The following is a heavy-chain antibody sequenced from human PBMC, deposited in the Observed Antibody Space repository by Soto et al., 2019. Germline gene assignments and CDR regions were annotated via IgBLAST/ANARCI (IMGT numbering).Heavy chain of an antibody. CDR1: GGSFRGIY. D-gene: IGHD2-2*01. CDR2: INHVGIT. CDR3: ARAHDFWGSSKPPIDS. Sequence: QVQLQQWGAGLLKPSETLSLTGAVSGGSFRGIYWTWIRQSPGQGLEWLGDINHVGITNYNPSLKSRVIIPVDTAKSQFSLKLSSVTAADTAVYYCARAHDFWGSSKPPIDSWGQGTLVNVA. J-gene: IGHJ4*02. V-gene: IGHV4-34*01.